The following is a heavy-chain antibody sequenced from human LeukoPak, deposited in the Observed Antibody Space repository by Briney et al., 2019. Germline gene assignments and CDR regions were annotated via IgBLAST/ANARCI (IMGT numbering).Heavy chain of an antibody. D-gene: IGHD2-2*01. CDR2: ISAYEGNT. J-gene: IGHJ4*02. CDR3: ARDNAIIPAEIADY. CDR1: GYTFTRYG. Sequence: ASVKVSCKTSGYTFTRYGISWVRQAPGQGLEWMGWISAYEGNTKYAQKVQGRVSMTTDTSTSTAYMELRSLRSDDTAVYNCARDNAIIPAEIADYWGQGTQVTVSS. V-gene: IGHV1-18*01.